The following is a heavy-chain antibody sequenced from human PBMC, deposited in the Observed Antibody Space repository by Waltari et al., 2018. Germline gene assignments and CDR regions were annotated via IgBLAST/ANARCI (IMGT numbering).Heavy chain of an antibody. D-gene: IGHD3-22*01. CDR1: GFTFSSYW. Sequence: EVQLVESGGCLVQPGGSLRLSCAASGFTFSSYWMSWVRQAPGKGLEWVANIKQDGSEKYYVDSVKGRFTISRDNAKNSLYLQMNSLRAEDTAVYYCAKVPSYYYDSSWHYWGQGTLVTVSS. CDR2: IKQDGSEK. J-gene: IGHJ4*02. V-gene: IGHV3-7*03. CDR3: AKVPSYYYDSSWHY.